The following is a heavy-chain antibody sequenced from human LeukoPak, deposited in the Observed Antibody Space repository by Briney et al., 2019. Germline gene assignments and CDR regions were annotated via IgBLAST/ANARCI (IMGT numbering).Heavy chain of an antibody. D-gene: IGHD2-8*01. CDR2: IYHSGST. Sequence: SETLSLTCTVSDYSISSGDYWGWIRQPPGKGLEWIGTIYHSGSTYYNPALKSRVTISVDTSKNQFSLKLTSVPAADTAVYYCARGNVGLLSVYATSFFDYWGQGTLVTVSS. CDR1: DYSISSGDY. CDR3: ARGNVGLLSVYATSFFDY. J-gene: IGHJ4*02. V-gene: IGHV4-38-2*02.